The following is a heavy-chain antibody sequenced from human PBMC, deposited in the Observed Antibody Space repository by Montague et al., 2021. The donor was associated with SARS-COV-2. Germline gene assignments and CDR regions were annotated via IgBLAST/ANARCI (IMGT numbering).Heavy chain of an antibody. CDR2: ISAYDYNT. V-gene: IGHV1-18*01. J-gene: IGHJ3*02. D-gene: IGHD2-15*01. CDR3: ARDWYCRGGRCHNTFDI. Sequence: SVKVSCKASGYIFSSYSISWVRQAPGQGLEWMGWISAYDYNTNYAQMVQGRVTVTTDTSTSTVYMELRSLRSDDTAVYYCARDWYCRGGRCHNTFDIWGQGTLVTVSS. CDR1: GYIFSSYS.